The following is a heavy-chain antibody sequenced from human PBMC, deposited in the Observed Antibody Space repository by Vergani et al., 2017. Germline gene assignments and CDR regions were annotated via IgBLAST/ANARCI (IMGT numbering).Heavy chain of an antibody. CDR1: GFTFDDYA. CDR3: AKESSLAVALFDY. J-gene: IGHJ4*02. V-gene: IGHV3-9*01. D-gene: IGHD6-19*01. CDR2: ISWNSGSI. Sequence: EVQLVESGGGLVQPGRSLRLSCAASGFTFDDYAMHWVRQAPGKGLEWVSGISWNSGSIGYADSVKGRFTISRDNAKNSLYLQMNSLRAEDTALYYCAKESSLAVALFDYWGQGTLVTVSS.